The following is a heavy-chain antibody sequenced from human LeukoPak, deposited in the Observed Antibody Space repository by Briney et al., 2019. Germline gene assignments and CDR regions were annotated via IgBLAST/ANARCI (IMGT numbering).Heavy chain of an antibody. CDR1: GXSISGGGDY. CDR2: IYYSGST. J-gene: IGHJ3*02. CDR3: ARLVLNYAFDI. Sequence: SETLSLTCNVSGXSISGGGDYWSWIRQHPGKGLEWIGYIYYSGSTYYNPSLKSRVTISVDTSKNHFSLKLSSVTAADTAVYYCARLVLNYAFDIWGQGTMVTASS. D-gene: IGHD1-7*01. V-gene: IGHV4-31*03.